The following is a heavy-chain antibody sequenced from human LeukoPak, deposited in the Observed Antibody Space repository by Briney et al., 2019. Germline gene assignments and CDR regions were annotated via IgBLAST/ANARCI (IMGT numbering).Heavy chain of an antibody. D-gene: IGHD1-26*01. Sequence: GGSLRLSCAASGFTFNTYAMHWVRQAPGKGLEWVAVISYDANNKFYADSVKGRFTISRDNSKNTLYLQMNSLRAEDTAVYYCASISSASYGDYWGQGTQVTVSS. CDR1: GFTFNTYA. J-gene: IGHJ4*02. CDR2: ISYDANNK. CDR3: ASISSASYGDY. V-gene: IGHV3-30-3*01.